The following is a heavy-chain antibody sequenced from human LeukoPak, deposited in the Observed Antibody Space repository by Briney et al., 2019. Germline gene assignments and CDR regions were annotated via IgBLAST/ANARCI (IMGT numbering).Heavy chain of an antibody. CDR1: GGSISSYY. D-gene: IGHD3-9*01. Sequence: KPSETLSLTCTVSGGSISSYYWSWIRQPPGKGLEWIGYIYYSGSTNYNPSLKSRVTISVDTSKNQFSLKLSSVTAADTAVYYCARGRPSYYDILTGYYFNFDYWGQGTLVTVSS. CDR2: IYYSGST. CDR3: ARGRPSYYDILTGYYFNFDY. V-gene: IGHV4-59*12. J-gene: IGHJ4*02.